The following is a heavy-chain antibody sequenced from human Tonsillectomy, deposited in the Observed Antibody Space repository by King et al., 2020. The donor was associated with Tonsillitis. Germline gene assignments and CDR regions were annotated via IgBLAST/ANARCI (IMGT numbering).Heavy chain of an antibody. CDR1: GGSISSGGYY. Sequence: VQLQESGPGLVKPSKTLSLTCTVSGGSISSGGYYWSWIRQHPGKGLEWIGYIYYSGSTYYNPSLKSRVTISVDTSKNQFSLKLSSVTAADTAVYYCARGVEWPVSNWFDPWGQGTLVTVSS. D-gene: IGHD2-8*01. J-gene: IGHJ5*02. CDR2: IYYSGST. CDR3: ARGVEWPVSNWFDP. V-gene: IGHV4-31*03.